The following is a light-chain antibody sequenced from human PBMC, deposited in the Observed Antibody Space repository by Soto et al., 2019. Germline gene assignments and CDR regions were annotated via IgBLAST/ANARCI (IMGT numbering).Light chain of an antibody. V-gene: IGKV1-39*01. CDR3: QPSYSTPRT. Sequence: DIQMTQSPSSLSASVGDRVTITCRASQSISSYLNWYHQKPGKAPKLLIYAASSLQSGVPSRFSGSGSGTDFNINISSLQPEDFATYYCQPSYSTPRTFGQGKKVEIK. CDR2: AAS. J-gene: IGKJ1*01. CDR1: QSISSY.